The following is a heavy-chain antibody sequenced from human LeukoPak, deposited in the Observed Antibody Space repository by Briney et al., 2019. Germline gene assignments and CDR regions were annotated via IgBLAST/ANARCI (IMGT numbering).Heavy chain of an antibody. V-gene: IGHV3-7*01. CDR3: ARRAGCSSSGCPFDYWAFDY. D-gene: IGHD2-2*01. J-gene: IGHJ4*02. Sequence: GGSLRLTCTASGFTFSDYWMSWVRQAPGKGPEWVANIKQDGSDKYYVDSVRGRFVISRDNAKNSLYLQMNSLRAEDTAVYYCARRAGCSSSGCPFDYWAFDYWGQGTLVTVSS. CDR1: GFTFSDYW. CDR2: IKQDGSDK.